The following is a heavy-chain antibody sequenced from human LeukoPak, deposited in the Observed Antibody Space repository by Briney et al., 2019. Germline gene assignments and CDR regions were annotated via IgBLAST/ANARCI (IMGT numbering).Heavy chain of an antibody. V-gene: IGHV3-11*01. J-gene: IGHJ4*02. CDR3: AAGIAVIGQFDY. Sequence: GGSLRLSCAASGFSFSDYYMSWIRQAPGKGLEWVSCISSSGSTIYYADSVKGRFTISRDNAKNSLYLQMNSLRAEDTAVYYCAAGIAVIGQFDYWGQGTLVTVSS. CDR2: ISSSGSTI. D-gene: IGHD6-19*01. CDR1: GFSFSDYY.